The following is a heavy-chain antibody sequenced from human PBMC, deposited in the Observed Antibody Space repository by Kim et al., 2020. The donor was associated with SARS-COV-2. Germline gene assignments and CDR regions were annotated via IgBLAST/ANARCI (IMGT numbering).Heavy chain of an antibody. D-gene: IGHD6-13*01. J-gene: IGHJ4*02. Sequence: ASVKVSCKASGYTFTSYGISWVRQAPGQGLEWMGWISAFNGNTNYAQKLQGRVTMTTDTSTSTAYMELRSLRSDDTAVYYCARASTGYSSSWLPHFDYWGQGTLVTVSS. CDR2: ISAFNGNT. V-gene: IGHV1-18*01. CDR3: ARASTGYSSSWLPHFDY. CDR1: GYTFTSYG.